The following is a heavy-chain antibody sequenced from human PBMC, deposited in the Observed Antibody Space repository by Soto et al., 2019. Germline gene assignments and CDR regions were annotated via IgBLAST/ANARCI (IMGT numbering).Heavy chain of an antibody. V-gene: IGHV1-8*01. Sequence: ASVKVSCKASGYTFNIYDINWVRQATGQGLEWMGWMNPNSGNTGYAQKFQGRVTMTRNTSVSTAYMELSSLRSEDTAVYYCARVDSDYHYYGMDVWGQGTTVTVSS. D-gene: IGHD4-4*01. CDR2: MNPNSGNT. CDR3: ARVDSDYHYYGMDV. CDR1: GYTFNIYD. J-gene: IGHJ6*02.